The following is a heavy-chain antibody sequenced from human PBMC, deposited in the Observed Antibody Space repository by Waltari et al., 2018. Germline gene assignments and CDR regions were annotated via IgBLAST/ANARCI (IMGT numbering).Heavy chain of an antibody. Sequence: QVQLVQSGAEVKKPGASVKVSCKVSGYTLTELSMHWVRQAPGKGLEWMGGCGPEDGETSYAQKYQGRGTMTEATSTDTAYMELRSLRSEDTAVYYCATRITMVQGLDYWGQGTLVTVSS. CDR1: GYTLTELS. V-gene: IGHV1-24*01. CDR2: CGPEDGET. D-gene: IGHD3-10*01. CDR3: ATRITMVQGLDY. J-gene: IGHJ4*02.